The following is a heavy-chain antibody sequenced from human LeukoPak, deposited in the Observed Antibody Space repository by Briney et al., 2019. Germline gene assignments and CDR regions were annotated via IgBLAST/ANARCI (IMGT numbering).Heavy chain of an antibody. D-gene: IGHD3-10*01. CDR3: AKDAVAPGSGGDYFDY. CDR2: ITGNGSST. J-gene: IGHJ4*02. Sequence: PGGSLRLSCAASGFTFSSNAMSWVRQAPGKGLEWVSVITGNGSSTYYADSVKGRFTISRDNSKNTLPLQMNSLRAEDTAVYYCAKDAVAPGSGGDYFDYWGQGTLVTVSS. V-gene: IGHV3-23*01. CDR1: GFTFSSNA.